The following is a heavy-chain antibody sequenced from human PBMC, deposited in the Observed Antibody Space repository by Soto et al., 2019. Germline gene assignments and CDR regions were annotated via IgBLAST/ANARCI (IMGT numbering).Heavy chain of an antibody. CDR1: GGTFSSYT. J-gene: IGHJ6*02. CDR2: IIPILGIA. D-gene: IGHD5-18*01. Sequence: ASVKVSCKASGGTFSSYTISWVRQAPGQGLEWMGRIIPILGIANYAQKFQGRVTITADKSTSTAYMELSSLRSEDTAVFYCARGNGDTAMVNNGMDVWGQGTTVTVSS. V-gene: IGHV1-69*02. CDR3: ARGNGDTAMVNNGMDV.